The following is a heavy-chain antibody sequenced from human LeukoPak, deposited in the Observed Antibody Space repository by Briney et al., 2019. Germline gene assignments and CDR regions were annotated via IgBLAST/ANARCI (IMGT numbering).Heavy chain of an antibody. CDR2: ISSSSSNI. V-gene: IGHV3-21*01. CDR3: ARDTTRGYYDSSGYRNDAFDI. Sequence: KSGGSLSLSCAASGFTFSSYSMNWVRQAPGKGLEWVSSISSSSSNIYYADSVKGRFTISRDNAKNSLYLQMNRLRAEDTAVYYCARDTTRGYYDSSGYRNDAFDIWGQGTMVTVSS. D-gene: IGHD3-22*01. J-gene: IGHJ3*02. CDR1: GFTFSSYS.